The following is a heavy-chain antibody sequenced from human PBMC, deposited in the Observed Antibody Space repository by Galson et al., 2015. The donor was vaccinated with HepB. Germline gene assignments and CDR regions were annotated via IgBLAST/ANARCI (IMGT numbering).Heavy chain of an antibody. CDR3: AKDGFYGDYGGSQPNWFDP. Sequence: SLRLSCAASGFTVSSNYMSWVRQAPGKGLEWVSVIYSGGSTYYADSVKGRFTISRDNSKNTLYLQMNSLRAEDTAVYYCAKDGFYGDYGGSQPNWFDPWGQGTLVTVSS. V-gene: IGHV3-53*01. J-gene: IGHJ5*02. CDR2: IYSGGST. D-gene: IGHD4-23*01. CDR1: GFTVSSNY.